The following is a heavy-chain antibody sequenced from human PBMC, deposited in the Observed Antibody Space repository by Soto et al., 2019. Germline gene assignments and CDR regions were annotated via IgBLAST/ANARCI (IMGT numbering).Heavy chain of an antibody. D-gene: IGHD2-2*01. V-gene: IGHV4-34*01. Sequence: SETLSLTCAVYGGSFSAYYWNWIRQPPGKGLEWIGEVNPSGITNYNSSLRSRVTISVDTSQIQISLKLTSVTAADTAVYFCARGDEIYCTRTSCQRKYFFDSWGQGALVTVSS. CDR3: ARGDEIYCTRTSCQRKYFFDS. CDR2: VNPSGIT. J-gene: IGHJ4*02. CDR1: GGSFSAYY.